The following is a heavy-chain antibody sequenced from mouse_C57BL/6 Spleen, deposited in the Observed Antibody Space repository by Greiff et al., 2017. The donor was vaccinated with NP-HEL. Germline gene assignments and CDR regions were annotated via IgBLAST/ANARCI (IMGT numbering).Heavy chain of an antibody. J-gene: IGHJ1*03. D-gene: IGHD1-1*01. Sequence: VQLQQSGAELVRPGASVKLSCTASGFNIKDDYMHWVKQRPEQGLEWIGWIDPENGDTEYASKFQGKATITADTSSNTAYLQLSSLTSEDTAVYYCTTDYYGSSHERYFDVWGTGTTVTVSS. CDR3: TTDYYGSSHERYFDV. CDR2: IDPENGDT. CDR1: GFNIKDDY. V-gene: IGHV14-4*01.